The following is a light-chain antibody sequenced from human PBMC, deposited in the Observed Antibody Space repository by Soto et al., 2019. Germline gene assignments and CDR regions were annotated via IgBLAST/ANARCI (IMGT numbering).Light chain of an antibody. Sequence: EIVMTQSPATLSVSPGETVTLSCRASQSVSTSVAGYQQKPGQAPRLLIYAAFTRATAVPARFSGSGSGTEFALTISGLQSEDVAVYHCQQHKDWPLTFGGGTKVEMK. CDR2: AAF. CDR3: QQHKDWPLT. J-gene: IGKJ4*01. CDR1: QSVSTS. V-gene: IGKV3-15*01.